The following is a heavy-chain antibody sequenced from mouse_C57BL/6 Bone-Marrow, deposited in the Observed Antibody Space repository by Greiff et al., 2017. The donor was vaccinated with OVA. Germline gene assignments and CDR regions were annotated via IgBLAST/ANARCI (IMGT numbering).Heavy chain of an antibody. D-gene: IGHD1-1*01. CDR3: ARYPLLRYPGFAY. CDR1: GYTFTGYW. Sequence: QVQLQQSGAELMKPGASVTLSCKATGYTFTGYWIEWVKQRPGHGLEWIGEILPGSGSTNYNAKFKGKATFTADTSSNTAYMQLSSLTTEDAAIYYGARYPLLRYPGFAYWGQGTLVTVSA. CDR2: ILPGSGST. V-gene: IGHV1-9*01. J-gene: IGHJ3*01.